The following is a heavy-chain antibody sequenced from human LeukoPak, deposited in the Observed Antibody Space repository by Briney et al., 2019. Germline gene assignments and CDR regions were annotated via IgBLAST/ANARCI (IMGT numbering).Heavy chain of an antibody. V-gene: IGHV4-59*01. D-gene: IGHD6-13*01. CDR3: ARYSSNDAFDT. Sequence: SETLSLTCTVSGGSISSYYWSWIRQPPGKGLEWIGYIYYSGSTNYNPSLKSRVTISVDTSKNQFSLKLSSVTAADTAVYYCARYSSNDAFDTWGQGTMVTVSS. CDR1: GGSISSYY. J-gene: IGHJ3*02. CDR2: IYYSGST.